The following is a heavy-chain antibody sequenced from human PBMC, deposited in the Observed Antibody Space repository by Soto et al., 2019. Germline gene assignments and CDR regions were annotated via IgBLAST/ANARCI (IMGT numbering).Heavy chain of an antibody. CDR2: IYYSGST. D-gene: IGHD3-10*01. CDR3: ARHRGTMVRGVIYYFDY. J-gene: IGHJ4*02. Sequence: QLQLQESGPGLVKPSETLSLTCTVSGGSISSSSYYWGWIRQPPGKGLEWIGSIYYSGSTYYNPSLKSRVTISVDTSKNQFSLKLSSVTAADTAVYYCARHRGTMVRGVIYYFDYWGQGTLVTVSS. CDR1: GGSISSSSYY. V-gene: IGHV4-39*01.